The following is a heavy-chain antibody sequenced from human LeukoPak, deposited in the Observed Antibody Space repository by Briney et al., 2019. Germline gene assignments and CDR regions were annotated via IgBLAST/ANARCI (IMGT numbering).Heavy chain of an antibody. Sequence: KTGGSLRLSCAASEFTFSSYSMNWVRQAPGKGLEWVSSISSSSNYIYYADSVKGRFTISRDNAKNSLYLQMNSLRAEDTAVYYCAGDRYCTSTSCYGTDYWGQGTLVTVSS. V-gene: IGHV3-21*01. CDR3: AGDRYCTSTSCYGTDY. CDR1: EFTFSSYS. D-gene: IGHD2-2*01. CDR2: ISSSSNYI. J-gene: IGHJ4*02.